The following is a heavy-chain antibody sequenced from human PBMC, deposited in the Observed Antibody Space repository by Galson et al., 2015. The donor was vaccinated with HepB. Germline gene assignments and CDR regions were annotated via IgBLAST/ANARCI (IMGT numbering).Heavy chain of an antibody. V-gene: IGHV3-21*03. Sequence: SLRLSCAASGFTFSPFGMTWVRQAPGKGLEWVSVIGRDLNYIHYPDSVKGRFITSRDNAKNTVYLQMNSLRVEDSGVYYCARDASEWSRDYWGQGTLVTVSS. CDR2: IGRDLNYI. D-gene: IGHD3-3*01. CDR3: ARDASEWSRDY. CDR1: GFTFSPFG. J-gene: IGHJ4*02.